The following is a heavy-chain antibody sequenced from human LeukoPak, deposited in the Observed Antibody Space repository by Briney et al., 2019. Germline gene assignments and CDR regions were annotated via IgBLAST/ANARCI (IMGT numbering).Heavy chain of an antibody. Sequence: GGSLRLSCAASGFTFSNAWMSWVRQAPGKGLEWVGRIKSKTDGGTTDYAAPVKGRFTISRDDSKNTLYLQMNSLKTEDTAVYYCTRDWNYFGNWFDPWGQGTLVTVSS. D-gene: IGHD1-7*01. V-gene: IGHV3-15*01. CDR2: IKSKTDGGTT. J-gene: IGHJ5*02. CDR1: GFTFSNAW. CDR3: TRDWNYFGNWFDP.